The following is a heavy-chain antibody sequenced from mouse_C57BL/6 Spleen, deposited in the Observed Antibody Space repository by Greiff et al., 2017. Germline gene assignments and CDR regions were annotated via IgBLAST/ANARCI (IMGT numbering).Heavy chain of an antibody. CDR1: GYSITSGYY. J-gene: IGHJ1*03. CDR2: ISYDGRN. D-gene: IGHD2-4*01. Sequence: VQLKESGPGLVKPSQSLSLTCSVTGYSITSGYYWNWIRQFPGNKLEWMGYISYDGRNKYKPSLKNRISITRYTSKNQFFLKLNSVTTEDTATYYCASERDDYEYFDVWGTGTTVTVSS. CDR3: ASERDDYEYFDV. V-gene: IGHV3-6*01.